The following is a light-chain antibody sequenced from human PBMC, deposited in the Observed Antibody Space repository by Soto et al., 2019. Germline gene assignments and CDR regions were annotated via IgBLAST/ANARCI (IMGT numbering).Light chain of an antibody. Sequence: EIVLTQSPGTLSLSPGERATLSCRASQSVSSSYLAWYQQKPGQAPRLLIYGASSRATGIPDRFSGSGSGRDFTLTISRLEPEDLAVYYCQRYGSSPYTFGQGTKLEIK. CDR1: QSVSSSY. J-gene: IGKJ2*01. CDR2: GAS. V-gene: IGKV3-20*01. CDR3: QRYGSSPYT.